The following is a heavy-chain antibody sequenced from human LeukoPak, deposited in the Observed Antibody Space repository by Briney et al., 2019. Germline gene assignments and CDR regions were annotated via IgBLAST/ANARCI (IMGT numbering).Heavy chain of an antibody. D-gene: IGHD3-16*02. V-gene: IGHV4-59*01. Sequence: SETLSLTCAVSVGYISSYYWTWIRQSPGKGLEWIGNVFYSGSTNYNPSLKSRVTISIATSKNHFSLTLTSVTAADTAVYFCASGTVSGVIAPHSFHYWGRGTLVTVSS. CDR3: ASGTVSGVIAPHSFHY. CDR2: VFYSGST. CDR1: VGYISSYY. J-gene: IGHJ4*01.